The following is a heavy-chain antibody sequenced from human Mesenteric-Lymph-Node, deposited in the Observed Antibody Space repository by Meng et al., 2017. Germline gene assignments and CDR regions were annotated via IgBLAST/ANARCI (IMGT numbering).Heavy chain of an antibody. Sequence: ASVKVSCKASGYTFTGYYMHWVRQAPGQGLEWMGWINPNSGGTNYAQKLQGRVTMTADTSTSTAYMELRSLRSDDTAVYYCARDQELWFGELSGYFDYWGQGTLVTVSS. CDR2: INPNSGGT. V-gene: IGHV1-2*02. J-gene: IGHJ4*02. CDR1: GYTFTGYY. CDR3: ARDQELWFGELSGYFDY. D-gene: IGHD3-10*01.